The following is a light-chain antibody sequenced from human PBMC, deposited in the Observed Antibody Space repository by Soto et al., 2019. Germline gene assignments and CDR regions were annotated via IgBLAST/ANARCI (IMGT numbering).Light chain of an antibody. Sequence: DIQMTQSPSSLSESAGDRVTITCRASQGISTYLNWYQQKPGKAPKLLIYAASSLQSGVPSRFSGSGSETDFTLTISSLQPEDFATYSCQQSYSTPLTFGPGTKVDIK. CDR3: QQSYSTPLT. V-gene: IGKV1-39*01. CDR1: QGISTY. CDR2: AAS. J-gene: IGKJ3*01.